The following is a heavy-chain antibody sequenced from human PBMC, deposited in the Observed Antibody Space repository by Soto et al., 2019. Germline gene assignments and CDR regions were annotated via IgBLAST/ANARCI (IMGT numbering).Heavy chain of an antibody. CDR2: ISWNSGII. CDR1: GFTFDDYA. Sequence: EVQLVESGGGLVQPGRSLRLSCAASGFTFDDYAMHWVRQAPGKGLEWVSGISWNSGIIDYADSVKGRFTISRDNAKNSLYLQMNCLRADATALYYCAKGYSYGFFEPLGYWGQGTLVTVSS. D-gene: IGHD5-18*01. CDR3: AKGYSYGFFEPLGY. J-gene: IGHJ4*02. V-gene: IGHV3-9*01.